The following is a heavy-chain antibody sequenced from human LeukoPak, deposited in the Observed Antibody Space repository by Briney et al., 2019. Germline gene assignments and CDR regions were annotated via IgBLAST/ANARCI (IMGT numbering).Heavy chain of an antibody. V-gene: IGHV3-33*05. CDR2: ITNDGNYE. Sequence: GGSLRLSCAASGFSFSNYAMSWVRQAPGKGLEWVAVITNDGNYEKYADAVRGRFTISRDNSKNTLYLQMNSLSAEDTAVYYCARDSITGDNSLDFWGRGTLVTVSS. D-gene: IGHD7-27*01. CDR1: GFSFSNYA. CDR3: ARDSITGDNSLDF. J-gene: IGHJ4*02.